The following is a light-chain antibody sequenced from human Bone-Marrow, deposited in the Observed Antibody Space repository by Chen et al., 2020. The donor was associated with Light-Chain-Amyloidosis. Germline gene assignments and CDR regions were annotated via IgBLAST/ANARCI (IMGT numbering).Light chain of an antibody. Sequence: QSALTQPPSASESPGQCVAISCTVTSSDVGGYNYVSWYQQHPGKAPKLMIYKVTKRPSGVPDRFSGSKSGNTASLTVSGLQAEDEADYYCSSYAGSNNFWVFGGGTKLTVL. CDR3: SSYAGSNNFWV. CDR2: KVT. CDR1: SSDVGGYNY. V-gene: IGLV2-8*01. J-gene: IGLJ3*02.